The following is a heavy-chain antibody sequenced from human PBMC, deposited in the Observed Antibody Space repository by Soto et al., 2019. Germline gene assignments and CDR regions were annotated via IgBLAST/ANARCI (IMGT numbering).Heavy chain of an antibody. J-gene: IGHJ4*02. V-gene: IGHV3-11*05. CDR2: ISSSSSYT. CDR3: ARGWSGSYSHFDY. CDR1: GFTFSDYY. D-gene: IGHD1-26*01. Sequence: QVQLVESGGGFINPGGSLRLSCAASGFTFSDYYMSWIRQAPGKGLEWVSYISSSSSYTNYADSVKGRFTISRDNAKNSLYLQMNSLRAEDTAVYYCARGWSGSYSHFDYWGQGTLVTVSS.